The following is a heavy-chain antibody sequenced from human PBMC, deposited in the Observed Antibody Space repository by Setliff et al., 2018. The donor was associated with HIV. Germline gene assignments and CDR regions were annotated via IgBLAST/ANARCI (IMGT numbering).Heavy chain of an antibody. CDR1: GFSFSSYT. J-gene: IGHJ6*03. Sequence: GSLRLSCAASGFSFSSYTMNWVRQAPGKGLEWVSSISTSSSYIYYADSVKGRFTISRDNAKNSLYLKMNSLRAEDTAVYYCAEEGEWQRSRGYMDVWGKGTTVTVSS. CDR2: ISTSSSYI. CDR3: AEEGEWQRSRGYMDV. D-gene: IGHD5-12*01. V-gene: IGHV3-21*01.